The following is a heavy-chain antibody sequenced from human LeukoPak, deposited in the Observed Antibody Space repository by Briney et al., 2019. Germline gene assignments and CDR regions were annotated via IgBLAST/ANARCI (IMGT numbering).Heavy chain of an antibody. CDR2: LDESGRP. D-gene: IGHD2-15*01. J-gene: IGHJ6*03. CDR3: ARDLGGYPFFMDV. V-gene: IGHV4-39*07. Sequence: SETLSLTCSVSGGSPRSGRHQWAWVRQPPGKGLEFIGSLDESGRPYYNAPLKSRVTISEDSSGKQFSLNLSSVTAADTAVYYCARDLGGYPFFMDVWGRGTTVIVSS. CDR1: GGSPRSGRHQ.